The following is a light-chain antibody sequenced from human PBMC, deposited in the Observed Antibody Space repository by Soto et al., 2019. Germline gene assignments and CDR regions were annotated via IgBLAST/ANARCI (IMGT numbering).Light chain of an antibody. V-gene: IGKV1-39*01. CDR1: QNIGSY. J-gene: IGKJ4*01. CDR2: GTS. Sequence: DIQMTQSPSSLSASVWDSVSISCRASQNIGSYLNWYQHKPGKAPKILISGTSTLQTGVPPRFSGSGSGIHFTLTISSLQAEDFATYYCQQTYSVPPTFGGGSNLEI. CDR3: QQTYSVPPT.